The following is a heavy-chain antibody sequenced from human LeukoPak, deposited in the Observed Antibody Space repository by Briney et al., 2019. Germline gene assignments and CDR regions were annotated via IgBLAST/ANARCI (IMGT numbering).Heavy chain of an antibody. CDR3: ARAVYFDWLFYGDY. Sequence: ASVKVSCKASGYTFTSYGISWVRQAPGQGLEWMGWISAYNGNTNYAQKLQGRVTMTTDTSTSTAYVELRSLRSDDTAVYYCARAVYFDWLFYGDYWGQGTLVTVSS. D-gene: IGHD3-9*01. CDR2: ISAYNGNT. V-gene: IGHV1-18*01. J-gene: IGHJ4*02. CDR1: GYTFTSYG.